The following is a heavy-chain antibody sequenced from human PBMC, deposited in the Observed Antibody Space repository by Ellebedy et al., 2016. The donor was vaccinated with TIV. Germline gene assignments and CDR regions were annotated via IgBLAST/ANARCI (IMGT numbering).Heavy chain of an antibody. V-gene: IGHV4-39*01. CDR2: IHDSGST. Sequence: MPSETLSLTCTVSGGSVNSLSYYWGWIRQPPGKGLEWIGNIHDSGSTEYSPSLKSRVTISIDTSKNQFSLKWTSLTAADTAVYYCARLTSVTPYYGVDVWGQGTTVTVSS. D-gene: IGHD2-21*02. CDR3: ARLTSVTPYYGVDV. J-gene: IGHJ6*02. CDR1: GGSVNSLSYY.